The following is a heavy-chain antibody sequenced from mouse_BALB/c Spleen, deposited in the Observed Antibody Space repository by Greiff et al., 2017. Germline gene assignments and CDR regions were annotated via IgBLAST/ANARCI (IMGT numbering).Heavy chain of an antibody. CDR3: ARPHDYDDYYAMDY. V-gene: IGHV5-17*02. J-gene: IGHJ4*01. D-gene: IGHD2-4*01. Sequence: EVHLVESGGGLVQPGGSRKLSCAASGFTFSSFGMHWVRQAPEKGLEWVAYISSGSSTIYYADTVKGRFTISRDNPKNTLFLQMTSLRSEDTAMYYCARPHDYDDYYAMDYWGQGTSVTVSS. CDR1: GFTFSSFG. CDR2: ISSGSSTI.